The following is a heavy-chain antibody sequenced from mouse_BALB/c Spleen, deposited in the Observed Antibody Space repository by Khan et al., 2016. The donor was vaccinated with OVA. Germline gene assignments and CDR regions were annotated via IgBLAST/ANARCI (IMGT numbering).Heavy chain of an antibody. CDR2: INPSSGYT. CDR1: GYTFTSYT. CDR3: ARKSTRASY. J-gene: IGHJ2*01. V-gene: IGHV1-4*01. Sequence: QVQLKESGTELVKPGASVKMSCKASGYTFTSYTMHWVKQRPGQGLEWIGYINPSSGYTKYNQKFKDKATLTADKSSSTAYMQLSSLTSEDSAVXYCARKSTRASYWGQGTPLAVSS. D-gene: IGHD3-1*01.